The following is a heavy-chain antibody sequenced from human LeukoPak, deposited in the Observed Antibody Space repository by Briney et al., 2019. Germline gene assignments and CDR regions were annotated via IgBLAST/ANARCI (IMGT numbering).Heavy chain of an antibody. Sequence: GGSLKLSCAASGFTFSGSAMHWVRQASGKGLEWVGRIRSKANSYATAYAASVKGRFTISRDDSKNTAYLQMSGLRAEDTAVYYCARDKYGGNSNAFDIWGRGTLVSVSS. D-gene: IGHD4-23*01. CDR3: ARDKYGGNSNAFDI. CDR2: IRSKANSYAT. CDR1: GFTFSGSA. V-gene: IGHV3-73*01. J-gene: IGHJ3*02.